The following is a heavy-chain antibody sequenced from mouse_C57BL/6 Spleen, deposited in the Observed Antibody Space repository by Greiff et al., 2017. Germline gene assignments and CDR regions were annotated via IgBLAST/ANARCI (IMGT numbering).Heavy chain of an antibody. D-gene: IGHD1-1*01. CDR2: IYPRSGNT. J-gene: IGHJ4*01. Sequence: VKLQQSGAELARPGASVKLSCKASGYTFTSYGISWVKQRTGQGLEWIGEIYPRSGNTYYNEKFKGKATLTADKSSSTAYMELRSLTSEDSAVYFCARCGGFITTVVATSVSDYWGQGTSVTVSS. V-gene: IGHV1-81*01. CDR1: GYTFTSYG. CDR3: ARCGGFITTVVATSVSDY.